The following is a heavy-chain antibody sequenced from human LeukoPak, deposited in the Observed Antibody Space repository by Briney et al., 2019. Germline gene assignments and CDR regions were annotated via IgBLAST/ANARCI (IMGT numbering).Heavy chain of an antibody. Sequence: GGTLRLSCAASGFTFSSYGMSWVRQAPGKGLEWVSSISSSSSYIYYADSVKGRFTISRDNAKKSVYLQMNSLRAEDTAVYYCARAYSERYGLGYYYMDVWGKGTTVTISS. CDR1: GFTFSSYG. J-gene: IGHJ6*03. CDR3: ARAYSERYGLGYYYMDV. V-gene: IGHV3-21*01. D-gene: IGHD1-26*01. CDR2: ISSSSSYI.